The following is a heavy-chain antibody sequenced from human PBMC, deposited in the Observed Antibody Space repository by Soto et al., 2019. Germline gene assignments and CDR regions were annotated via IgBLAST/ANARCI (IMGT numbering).Heavy chain of an antibody. CDR3: ARGPPWTDAFDI. J-gene: IGHJ3*02. CDR1: GGSINSHY. D-gene: IGHD5-12*01. Sequence: PSETLSLTCSVSGGSINSHYWTWIRQPPGEGQEWIGYIYYSGSTNYNPSLKSRVTISLDTSKNQFSLNLSSVAAADTAVYYCARGPPWTDAFDIWGQGTKVTVSS. CDR2: IYYSGST. V-gene: IGHV4-59*11.